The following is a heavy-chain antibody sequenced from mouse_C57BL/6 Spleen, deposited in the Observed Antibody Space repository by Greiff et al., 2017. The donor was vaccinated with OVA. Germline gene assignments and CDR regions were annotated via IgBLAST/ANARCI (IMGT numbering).Heavy chain of an antibody. CDR2: IDPETGGT. CDR1: GYTFTDYE. CDR3: TRGDLDGTWFAY. J-gene: IGHJ3*01. V-gene: IGHV1-15*01. Sequence: VKLMESGAELVRPGASVTLSCKASGYTFTDYEMHWVKQTPVHGLEWIGAIDPETGGTAYNQKFKGKAILTADKSSSTAYMELRSLTSEDSAVYYCTRGDLDGTWFAYWGQGTLVTVSA. D-gene: IGHD2-3*01.